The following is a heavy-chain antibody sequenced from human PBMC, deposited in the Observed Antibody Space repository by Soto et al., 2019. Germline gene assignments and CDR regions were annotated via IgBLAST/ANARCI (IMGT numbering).Heavy chain of an antibody. D-gene: IGHD6-19*01. CDR2: IYTSASI. V-gene: IGHV4-4*07. CDR1: GADINTYS. CDR3: ARDREAGYNFYYGMDV. J-gene: IGHJ6*02. Sequence: SSETVSLTCSVSGADINTYSWTWIRQPAGKGLEWIGRIYTSASINYNPSLRGRVTLSVDTSTNQVSLKLASVTAADTAVYYCARDREAGYNFYYGMDVWGQGTTVTVSS.